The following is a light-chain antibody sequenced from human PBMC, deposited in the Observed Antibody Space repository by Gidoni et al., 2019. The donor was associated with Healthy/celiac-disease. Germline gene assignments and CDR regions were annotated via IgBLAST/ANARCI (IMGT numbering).Light chain of an antibody. CDR2: GAS. V-gene: IGKV3-20*01. J-gene: IGKJ3*01. CDR3: QQYGSSPAFT. Sequence: IVLTQSPGTLSLSPGERATLSCRASQSVSSSYLAWYQQKPGQAPRLLIYGASSRATGIPDRFSGSGSGTDFTLTISRLEPEDFAVYYCQQYGSSPAFTFXPXTKVDIK. CDR1: QSVSSSY.